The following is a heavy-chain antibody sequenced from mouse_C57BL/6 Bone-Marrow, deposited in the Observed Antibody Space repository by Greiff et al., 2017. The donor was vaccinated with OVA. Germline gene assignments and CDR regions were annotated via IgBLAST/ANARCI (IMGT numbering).Heavy chain of an antibody. CDR3: ARDWSIFAY. D-gene: IGHD2-10*02. Sequence: EVQVVESGGGLVKPGGSLKLSCAASGFTFSSYAMSWVRQTPEKRLEWVATISDGGSYTYYPDNVKGRFTISRDKAKNNLYLQMSHLKSEDTAMYYCARDWSIFAYWGQGTLVTVSA. CDR2: ISDGGSYT. J-gene: IGHJ3*01. CDR1: GFTFSSYA. V-gene: IGHV5-4*01.